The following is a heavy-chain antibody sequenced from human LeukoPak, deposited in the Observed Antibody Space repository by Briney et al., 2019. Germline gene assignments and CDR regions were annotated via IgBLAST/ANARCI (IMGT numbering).Heavy chain of an antibody. D-gene: IGHD4-11*01. CDR1: DDSITMYY. CDR2: VDHTGST. J-gene: IGHJ6*03. V-gene: IGHV4-59*01. Sequence: PSETLSLTCSVSDDSITMYYWTWIRQPPGKGLEWIGYVDHTGSTKFNPSLNGRVSISRDTSNNFFSLRLRSVTAADTAVYFCARGRVSSSTWYSTYYYFFYMDFWGKGTTVTVSS. CDR3: ARGRVSSSTWYSTYYYFFYMDF.